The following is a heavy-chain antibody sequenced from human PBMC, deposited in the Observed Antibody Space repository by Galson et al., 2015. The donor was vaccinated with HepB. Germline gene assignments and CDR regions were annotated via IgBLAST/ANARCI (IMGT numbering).Heavy chain of an antibody. CDR2: ISSSGDRT. J-gene: IGHJ5*02. CDR1: GFTFSNYA. D-gene: IGHD3-10*01. Sequence: SLRLSCAASGFTFSNYAMDWVRQAPGKGLEWVSVISSSGDRTYYADSVRGRFTIPRDNSKNTLYLQMNSLRAEDTAIYYCAKGKYYYGFDPWGQGTLVTVSS. V-gene: IGHV3-23*01. CDR3: AKGKYYYGFDP.